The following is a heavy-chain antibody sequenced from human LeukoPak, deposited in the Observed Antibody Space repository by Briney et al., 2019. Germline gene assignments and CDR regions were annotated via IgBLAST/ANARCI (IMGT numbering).Heavy chain of an antibody. D-gene: IGHD2-2*01. V-gene: IGHV4-34*01. Sequence: PSETLSLTCAVYGGSFSGYYWSWIRQHPGKGLEWIGEINHSGSTNYNPSLKSRVTISVDTSKNQFSLKLSSVTAADTAVYYCARGGGYCSSTSCFNWFDPWGQGTLVTFS. CDR2: INHSGST. CDR3: ARGGGYCSSTSCFNWFDP. CDR1: GGSFSGYY. J-gene: IGHJ5*02.